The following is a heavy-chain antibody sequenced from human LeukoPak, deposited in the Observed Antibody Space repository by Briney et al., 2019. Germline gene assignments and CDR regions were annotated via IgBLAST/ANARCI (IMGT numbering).Heavy chain of an antibody. V-gene: IGHV5-51*01. CDR2: MYPGDSDT. CDR1: GYSFTSYW. D-gene: IGHD1-1*01. Sequence: GESLKISCKGSGYSFTSYWTGWVRQMPGKGLEWMGMMYPGDSDTRYSPSFQGQVTISADKSISTAYLQWSSLKASDTAMYYCPRARTGPSPRLDYWGQGTLVTVSS. CDR3: PRARTGPSPRLDY. J-gene: IGHJ4*02.